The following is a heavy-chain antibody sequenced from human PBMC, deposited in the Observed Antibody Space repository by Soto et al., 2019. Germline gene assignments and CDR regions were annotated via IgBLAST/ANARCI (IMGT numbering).Heavy chain of an antibody. CDR3: AKRKKASGTHSNWYFDL. CDR2: ISGSGGST. D-gene: IGHD1-1*01. V-gene: IGHV3-23*01. J-gene: IGHJ2*01. Sequence: EVQLLESGGGLVQPGGSLRLSCTASGFTFSSYAMSWVRQAPGKGLEWVSAISGSGGSTYYADSVKGRFTISRDNSKNTLYLQMNSLRAEDTAVYYCAKRKKASGTHSNWYFDLWGRGTLVTVSS. CDR1: GFTFSSYA.